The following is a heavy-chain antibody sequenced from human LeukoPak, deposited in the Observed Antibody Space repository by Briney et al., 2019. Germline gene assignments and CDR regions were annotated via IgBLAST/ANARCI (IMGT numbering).Heavy chain of an antibody. J-gene: IGHJ4*02. Sequence: PGGSLRLSCAPSGVSFGDSGMSWVRQAPGKGLEWISFIKNKVYGETTEYAASVKGRFTISRDDSKSIAYLQMDSLKTEDTAVYYCTRTHCSADTSYPIFLVWGQGTLVTVSS. V-gene: IGHV3-49*04. CDR3: TRTHCSADTSYPIFLV. CDR2: IKNKVYGETT. CDR1: GVSFGDSG. D-gene: IGHD2-15*01.